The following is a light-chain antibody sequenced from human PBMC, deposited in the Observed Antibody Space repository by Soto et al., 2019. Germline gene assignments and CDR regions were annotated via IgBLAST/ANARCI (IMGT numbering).Light chain of an antibody. Sequence: EIMMTQSPATLSVSPGERATLPCRARQSASSNLAWYQQKPGQAPWLLIYAASTRATGIPARFSGSGSGTEFTLTISSLQSEDFAVYYCQQYNKWPLTFGGGTKVEIK. V-gene: IGKV3-15*01. CDR2: AAS. CDR3: QQYNKWPLT. J-gene: IGKJ4*01. CDR1: QSASSN.